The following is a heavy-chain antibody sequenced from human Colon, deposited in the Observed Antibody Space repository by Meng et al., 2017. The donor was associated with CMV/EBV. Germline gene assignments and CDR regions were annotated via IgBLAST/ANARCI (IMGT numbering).Heavy chain of an antibody. CDR3: ARDTYYDFWSGYWQFDY. D-gene: IGHD3-3*01. CDR1: GFTFSDYY. CDR2: ISSSGSTI. J-gene: IGHJ4*02. Sequence: GESLKISCAASGFTFSDYYMSWIRQAPGKGLEWVSYISSSGSTIYYADSVKGRFTISRDNAKNSLYLQMNGLRAEDTAVYYCARDTYYDFWSGYWQFDYWGQGTLVTVSS. V-gene: IGHV3-11*01.